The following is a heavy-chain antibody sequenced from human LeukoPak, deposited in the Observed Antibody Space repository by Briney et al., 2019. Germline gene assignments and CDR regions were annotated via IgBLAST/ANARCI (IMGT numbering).Heavy chain of an antibody. CDR3: ASVSRGDTIFGVVSYYYYMDV. V-gene: IGHV4-39*01. J-gene: IGHJ6*03. CDR1: GGSISSSSYY. CDR2: IYYSGST. Sequence: PSETLSLTCTVSGGSISSSSYYWGWIRQPPGKGLEWIGSIYYSGSTYYNPSLKSRVTISVDTSKNQFSLKLSSVTAADTAVYYCASVSRGDTIFGVVSYYYYMDVWGKGTTVTVSS. D-gene: IGHD3-3*01.